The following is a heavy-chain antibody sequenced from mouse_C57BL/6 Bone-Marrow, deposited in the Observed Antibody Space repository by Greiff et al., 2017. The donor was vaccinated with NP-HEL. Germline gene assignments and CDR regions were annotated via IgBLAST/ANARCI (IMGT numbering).Heavy chain of an antibody. CDR2: IYPRDGST. CDR3: ARGGRSGYFYAMDY. CDR1: GYTFTDHT. J-gene: IGHJ4*01. Sequence: LVESDAELVKPGASVKISCKVSGYTFTDHTIHWMKQRPEQGLEWIGYIYPRDGSTKYNEKFKGKATLTAEKSSSTAYMQLNSLTSEDSAVYFCARGGRSGYFYAMDYWGQGTSVTVSS. V-gene: IGHV1-78*01. D-gene: IGHD3-2*02.